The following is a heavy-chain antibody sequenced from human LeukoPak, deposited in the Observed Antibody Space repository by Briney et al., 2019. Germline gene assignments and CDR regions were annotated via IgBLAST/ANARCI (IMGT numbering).Heavy chain of an antibody. CDR1: GFTFSSYA. CDR2: ISGSGGST. D-gene: IGHD6-19*01. Sequence: GGSLRLSCAASGFTFSSYAMSWVRQAPGKGLEWVSAISGSGGSTYYADSVKGRFTISRDNSKNTLYLQMNSLRAEDTAVYYRAKEGQWLEGRDYYGMDVWGQGTTVTVSS. J-gene: IGHJ6*02. CDR3: AKEGQWLEGRDYYGMDV. V-gene: IGHV3-23*01.